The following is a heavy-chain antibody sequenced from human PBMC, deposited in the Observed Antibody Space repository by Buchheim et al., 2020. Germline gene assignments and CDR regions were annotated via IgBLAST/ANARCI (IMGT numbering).Heavy chain of an antibody. CDR1: EFTFSSYT. V-gene: IGHV3-30-3*01. CDR3: ARSQDGDYPNLDY. J-gene: IGHJ4*02. Sequence: QVQLVESGGGVVQPGRSLRLSCAASEFTFSSYTMHWVRQAPGKGLEWVAVISYDGSNGHSTDSVKGRFTISRENSKNTLYLQMNSLRAEDTAVYYCARSQDGDYPNLDYWGQGTL. D-gene: IGHD4-17*01. CDR2: ISYDGSNG.